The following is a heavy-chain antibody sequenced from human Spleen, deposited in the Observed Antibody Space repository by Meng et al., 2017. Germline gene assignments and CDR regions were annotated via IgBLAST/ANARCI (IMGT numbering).Heavy chain of an antibody. CDR3: VPRTTYFDS. V-gene: IGHV3-23*01. CDR1: GFTFSSYA. Sequence: EVQVWESGGGLVQPGGSLRLSCAASGFTFSSYAMSWVRQAPGKGLEWVSTISSTGGATYYADSVKGRLTISRDNSKNTLYLQMNSLRAEDTAVYYCVPRTTYFDSWGLGTLVTVSS. J-gene: IGHJ4*02. D-gene: IGHD4-11*01. CDR2: ISSTGGAT.